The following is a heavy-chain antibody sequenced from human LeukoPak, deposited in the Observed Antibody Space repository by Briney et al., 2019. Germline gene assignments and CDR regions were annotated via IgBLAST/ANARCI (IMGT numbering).Heavy chain of an antibody. CDR3: ARYSSSGYRYFDL. Sequence: GESLKISCKGSGYSFTNYWIGWVRQMPGKGLEWMGIICPDDSDTRYSPSFQGQVTMSVDKSTRTAYLQWTTLKATDSGMYYCARYSSSGYRYFDLWGQGTLVTVSS. D-gene: IGHD5-12*01. J-gene: IGHJ5*02. V-gene: IGHV5-51*01. CDR2: ICPDDSDT. CDR1: GYSFTNYW.